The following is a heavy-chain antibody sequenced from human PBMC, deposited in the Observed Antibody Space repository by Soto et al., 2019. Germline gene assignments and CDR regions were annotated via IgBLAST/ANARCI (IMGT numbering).Heavy chain of an antibody. CDR2: ISSDGDIT. Sequence: LRLSCSASGFTFSEYSMHWVREAPWKGLQYVSTISSDGDITYYADSVKGRFTISRDNSKNTLYLQMNSLRPEDTAVYYCVKVSTFYDILTGYYSTNFFDPWGQGTLVTVSS. CDR3: VKVSTFYDILTGYYSTNFFDP. D-gene: IGHD3-9*01. V-gene: IGHV3-64D*06. J-gene: IGHJ5*02. CDR1: GFTFSEYS.